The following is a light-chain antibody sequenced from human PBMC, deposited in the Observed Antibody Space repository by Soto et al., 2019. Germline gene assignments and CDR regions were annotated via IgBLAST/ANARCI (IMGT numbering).Light chain of an antibody. CDR2: GAS. CDR3: QQYGSSPYT. Sequence: EIVLTQSPGTLSLSPGERGTLSCRASQSVSSSYLAWYQQKPGQAPRLLIYGASSRATGIPDRFCGSGSGTDFTLTIKRLEPEDFAVYYCQQYGSSPYTFGQGTKLVIK. V-gene: IGKV3-20*01. J-gene: IGKJ2*01. CDR1: QSVSSSY.